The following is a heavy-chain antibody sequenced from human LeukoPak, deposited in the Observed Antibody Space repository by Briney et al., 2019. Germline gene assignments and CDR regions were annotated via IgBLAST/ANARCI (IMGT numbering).Heavy chain of an antibody. CDR1: GFTFSSYA. CDR3: AKDLITMIVVVEIDY. J-gene: IGHJ4*02. D-gene: IGHD3-22*01. CDR2: ISGSGGST. V-gene: IGHV3-23*01. Sequence: GGSLRLSCAASGFTFSSYAMSWVRQAPGKGLEWVSAISGSGGSTYYADSVKGRFTISRDDSKNTLYLQMNSLRAEDTDVYYCAKDLITMIVVVEIDYWGQGNLVTVSS.